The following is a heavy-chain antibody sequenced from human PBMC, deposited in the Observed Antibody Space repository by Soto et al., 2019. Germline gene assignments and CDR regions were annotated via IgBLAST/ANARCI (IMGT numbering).Heavy chain of an antibody. CDR1: GYTFTAYY. D-gene: IGHD4-17*01. J-gene: IGHJ4*02. CDR2: IIPSSGAT. CDR3: ATLTTGFDN. Sequence: QVQLVQSGAEVKKPGASVKVSCKASGYTFTAYYMYWVRQAPGQGLEWMGWIIPSSGATKYAQKFHGWVTMTRDTSISTAYLELNSLKSDDTAVYYCATLTTGFDNWGQGTLVTVSS. V-gene: IGHV1-2*04.